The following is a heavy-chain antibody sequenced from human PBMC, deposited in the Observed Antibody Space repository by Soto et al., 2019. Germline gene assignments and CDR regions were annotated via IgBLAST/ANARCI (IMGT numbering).Heavy chain of an antibody. CDR2: MNPNSGNT. D-gene: IGHD4-17*01. CDR1: GYTFTSYD. Sequence: ASVKVSCKASGYTFTSYDINWVRQATGQGLEWMGWMNPNSGNTGYAQKFQGRVTMTRNTSISTAYMELSSLRSEDTAVYYCARGSPLVGHMTTVTTFDYWGQGTLVTVSS. J-gene: IGHJ4*02. CDR3: ARGSPLVGHMTTVTTFDY. V-gene: IGHV1-8*01.